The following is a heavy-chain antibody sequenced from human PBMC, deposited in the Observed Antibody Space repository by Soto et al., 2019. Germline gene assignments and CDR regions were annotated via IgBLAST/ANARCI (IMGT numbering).Heavy chain of an antibody. CDR1: GGSISSYY. Sequence: SETLSLTCTVSGGSISSYYWSWIRQPPGKGLEWIGYIYYSGSTNYNPPLKSRVTISVDTSKNQFSLKLSSVTAADTAVYYCARDNYGGGYYYYMDVWGKGTTVTVSS. J-gene: IGHJ6*03. CDR3: ARDNYGGGYYYYMDV. V-gene: IGHV4-59*01. D-gene: IGHD4-17*01. CDR2: IYYSGST.